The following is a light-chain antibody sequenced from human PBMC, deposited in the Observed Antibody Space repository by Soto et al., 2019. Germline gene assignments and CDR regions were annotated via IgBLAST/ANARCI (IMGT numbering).Light chain of an antibody. CDR1: QSVSSN. Sequence: EIVMTQSPTSLSVPPRERVALSCRPSQSVSSNLAWCQQKPGQAPRLLIYDASTRATGIPARFGGRGSGTEFTLTISSLQSEDFAIYYCEQYNDWPETFGQGTKVDIK. CDR2: DAS. V-gene: IGKV3-15*01. CDR3: EQYNDWPET. J-gene: IGKJ1*01.